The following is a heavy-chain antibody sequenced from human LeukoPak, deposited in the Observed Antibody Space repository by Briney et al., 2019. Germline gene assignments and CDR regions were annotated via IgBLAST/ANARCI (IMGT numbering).Heavy chain of an antibody. CDR2: IIPILGIA. D-gene: IGHD3-10*01. CDR1: GGTFSSYA. CDR3: ARDGSGSYYGDY. V-gene: IGHV1-69*04. Sequence: SVKVSCKASGGTFSSYAISWVRQAPGQGLEWMGRIIPILGIANYAQKFQGRVTITADKSTSTAYMELSSLRSEDTAVYYCARDGSGSYYGDYWGQGTLVTVSS. J-gene: IGHJ4*02.